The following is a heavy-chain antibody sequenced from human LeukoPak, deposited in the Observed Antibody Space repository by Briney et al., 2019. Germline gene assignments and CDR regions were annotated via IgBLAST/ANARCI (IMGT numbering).Heavy chain of an antibody. J-gene: IGHJ5*02. CDR1: GGSISSYY. Sequence: SETLSLTCTVSGGSISSYYWSWIRQPAGKGLQWIGRMYTSGSTNYNPSLKSRVTLSVNTSKNQFSLKLTSVTAADTAVYYCAREGGSGWTNNWFDPWGQGTLVTVSS. V-gene: IGHV4-4*07. CDR3: AREGGSGWTNNWFDP. D-gene: IGHD6-19*01. CDR2: MYTSGST.